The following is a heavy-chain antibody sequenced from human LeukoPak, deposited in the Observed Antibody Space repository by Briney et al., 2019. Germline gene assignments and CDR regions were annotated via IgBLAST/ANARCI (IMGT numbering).Heavy chain of an antibody. CDR2: IRYDGSNK. J-gene: IGHJ4*02. CDR1: GFTFSSYG. CDR3: AKDRPLKGEVQPGDY. Sequence: QPGGSLRLSCAASGFTFSSYGMHWVRQAPGKGLEWVAFIRYDGSNKYYADSVKGRFTLSRDNSKNTLYLQMNSLRAEDTAVYYCAKDRPLKGEVQPGDYWGQGTLVTVSS. D-gene: IGHD1-1*01. V-gene: IGHV3-30*02.